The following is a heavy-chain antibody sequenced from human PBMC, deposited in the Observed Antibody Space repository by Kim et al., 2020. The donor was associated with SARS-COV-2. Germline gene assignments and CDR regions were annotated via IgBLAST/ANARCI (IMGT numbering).Heavy chain of an antibody. CDR2: ISWDGGSI. Sequence: GGSLRLSCAASGFIFEDYTMHWIRQTPGKGLEWVSLISWDGGSIYYADSVKGRFTISRDNRESTLYLQMNSLRTDDTALYYCAKDSEAYDASGSLPPDYWGQRTLDTVPS. V-gene: IGHV3-43*01. CDR1: GFIFEDYT. D-gene: IGHD3-22*01. CDR3: AKDSEAYDASGSLPPDY. J-gene: IGHJ4*02.